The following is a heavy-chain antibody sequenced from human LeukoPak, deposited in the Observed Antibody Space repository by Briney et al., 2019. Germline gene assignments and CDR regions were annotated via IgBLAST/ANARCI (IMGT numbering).Heavy chain of an antibody. Sequence: ASVKVSCKASGYTFTAYGISWVRQAPGQGLEWMGWISAYNGNTYYTHKLQGRVTMTTDTSTSTAYIELRSLRSDDTAVYYCARRVGPAAGDFDYWGQGTLVTVSS. V-gene: IGHV1-18*01. CDR2: ISAYNGNT. CDR1: GYTFTAYG. J-gene: IGHJ4*02. D-gene: IGHD6-13*01. CDR3: ARRVGPAAGDFDY.